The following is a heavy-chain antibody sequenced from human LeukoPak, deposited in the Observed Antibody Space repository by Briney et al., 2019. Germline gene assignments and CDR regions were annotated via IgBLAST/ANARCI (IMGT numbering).Heavy chain of an antibody. CDR1: GFTFSTYA. CDR3: ARNNWNDRYFDY. J-gene: IGHJ4*02. Sequence: GGSLRLSCAASGFTFSTYAMHWVRQAPGKGLECASAISSNGGSTYYANSVKDRFTISRDNSKNTLYLQMSSLRAEDMAVYYCARNNWNDRYFDYWGQGTLVTVSS. CDR2: ISSNGGST. V-gene: IGHV3-64*01. D-gene: IGHD1-20*01.